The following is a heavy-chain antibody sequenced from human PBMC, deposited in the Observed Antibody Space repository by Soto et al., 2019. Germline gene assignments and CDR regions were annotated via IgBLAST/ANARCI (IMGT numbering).Heavy chain of an antibody. V-gene: IGHV4-59*08. Sequence: PSDTLSLTCAVSGGSISSYYWSWIWKPPGKRLKRIGYIYYSGSTNYNASIKSRVIISVDTSKNEFSLKLSLVTAADAAVYYCARHKKKGQQLVPTKSQNACDIWGQGTMVTV. CDR2: IYYSGST. CDR1: GGSISSYY. J-gene: IGHJ3*02. D-gene: IGHD6-13*01. CDR3: ARHKKKGQQLVPTKSQNACDI.